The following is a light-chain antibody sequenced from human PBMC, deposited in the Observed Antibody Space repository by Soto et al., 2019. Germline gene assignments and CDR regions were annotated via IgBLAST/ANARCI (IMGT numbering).Light chain of an antibody. CDR1: QSLFYSSNNKNY. CDR2: WAS. V-gene: IGKV4-1*01. J-gene: IGKJ4*01. Sequence: DIVRTQSPESLTVPLDEKSIINCESSQSLFYSSNNKNYLALYQQKPGQPPKLLFYWASTRESGVPDRFSGSGSGTYCTLTITSLQAEDVAVYYCQQYYSSPLTFGGGTKV. CDR3: QQYYSSPLT.